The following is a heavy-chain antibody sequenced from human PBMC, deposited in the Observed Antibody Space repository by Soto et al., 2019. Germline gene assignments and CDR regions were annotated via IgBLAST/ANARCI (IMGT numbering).Heavy chain of an antibody. D-gene: IGHD5-12*01. CDR1: GGSFSGYH. Sequence: QVQLQQWGAGLLKPSETLSLTCAVYGGSFSGYHWSWIRQPPGKGLEWIGEINDSGSTEYNPSLKSRVTISVDTPKNQFSLRLTSVTAADTAVYYCARPSRTSGYLQTGFFYYWGQGTLVTVSS. CDR3: ARPSRTSGYLQTGFFYY. V-gene: IGHV4-34*01. CDR2: INDSGST. J-gene: IGHJ4*02.